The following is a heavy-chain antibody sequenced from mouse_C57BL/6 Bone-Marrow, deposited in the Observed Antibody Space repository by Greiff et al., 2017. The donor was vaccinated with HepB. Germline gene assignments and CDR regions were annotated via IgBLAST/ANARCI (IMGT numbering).Heavy chain of an antibody. CDR3: ARENWDVAMDY. CDR2: IYPRDGST. D-gene: IGHD4-1*01. V-gene: IGHV1-85*01. Sequence: QVQLKQSVPELVKPGASVKLSCKASGYTFTSYDINWVKQRPGQGLEWIGWIYPRDGSTKYNEKFKGKATLTVDTSSSTAYMELHSLTSEDSAVYFCARENWDVAMDYWGQGTSVTVSS. CDR1: GYTFTSYD. J-gene: IGHJ4*01.